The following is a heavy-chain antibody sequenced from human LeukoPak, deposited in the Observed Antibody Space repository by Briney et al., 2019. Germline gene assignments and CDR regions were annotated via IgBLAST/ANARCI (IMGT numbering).Heavy chain of an antibody. CDR1: GFIFSSYG. CDR3: AKKWSGDYDSSGVNDAFDI. V-gene: IGHV3-30*02. D-gene: IGHD3-22*01. J-gene: IGHJ3*02. CDR2: IRYDGRNK. Sequence: GGSLRLSCAASGFIFSSYGMHWVRQAPGKGLEWVAFIRYDGRNKYYADSVKGRFTISRDNSKNTLYLQMNSLRAEDTAVYYCAKKWSGDYDSSGVNDAFDIWGQGTMVTVSS.